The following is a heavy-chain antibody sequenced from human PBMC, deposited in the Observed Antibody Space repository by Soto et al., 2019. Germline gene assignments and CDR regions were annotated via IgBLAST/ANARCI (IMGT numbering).Heavy chain of an antibody. CDR2: VSPRSGGT. Sequence: ASLNVSFKASGYTFIDYYIHLLLQAPGQGLEWMGWVSPRSGGTNYAQKFLGRVTITRDTSISTAYMELTGLTSDDTAVYYCTQKGGGHFHFDHWGEGNRVNVSS. D-gene: IGHD3-3*02. CDR3: TQKGGGHFHFDH. CDR1: GYTFIDYY. V-gene: IGHV1-2*02. J-gene: IGHJ4*02.